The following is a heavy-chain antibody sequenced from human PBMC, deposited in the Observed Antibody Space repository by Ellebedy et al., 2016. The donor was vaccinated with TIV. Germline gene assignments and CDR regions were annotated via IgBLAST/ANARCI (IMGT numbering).Heavy chain of an antibody. V-gene: IGHV3-13*01. J-gene: IGHJ4*02. CDR1: GFTFKTYD. CDR3: ARGWWSRDGYSYFDF. Sequence: GGSLRLSCAASGFTFKTYDMHWVRQAIGKGLEWVSAIGTAGDTYYPGSVKGRFTISRENAKSSLYLQMNSLRAGDTAVYYCARGWWSRDGYSYFDFWGQGTLVTVSS. CDR2: IGTAGDT. D-gene: IGHD5-24*01.